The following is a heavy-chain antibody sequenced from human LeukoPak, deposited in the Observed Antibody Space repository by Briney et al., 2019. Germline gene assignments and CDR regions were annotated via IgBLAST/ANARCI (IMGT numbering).Heavy chain of an antibody. Sequence: ASVKVSCKASGYTFTSYYMHWVRQAPGQGLEWMGIINPSGGSTSYAQKFQGRVTMTRDTSTSTVCMELSSLRSEDTAVYYCASSVVVPAAARGAFDVWGQGTMVTVSS. CDR1: GYTFTSYY. V-gene: IGHV1-46*03. CDR2: INPSGGST. CDR3: ASSVVVPAAARGAFDV. J-gene: IGHJ3*01. D-gene: IGHD2-2*01.